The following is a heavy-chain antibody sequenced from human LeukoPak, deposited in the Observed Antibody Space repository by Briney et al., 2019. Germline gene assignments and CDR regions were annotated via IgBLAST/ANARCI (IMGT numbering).Heavy chain of an antibody. CDR3: ARDLVMGATLGPFDY. J-gene: IGHJ4*02. CDR1: GFTFSSYS. D-gene: IGHD1-26*01. CDR2: ISSSSSYI. V-gene: IGHV3-21*01. Sequence: PGGSLRLSCAASGFTFSSYSMNWVRQAPGKGPEWVSSISSSSSYIHYADSVKGRFTISRDNAKNSLYLQMNSLRAEDTAVYYCARDLVMGATLGPFDYWGQGTLVTVSS.